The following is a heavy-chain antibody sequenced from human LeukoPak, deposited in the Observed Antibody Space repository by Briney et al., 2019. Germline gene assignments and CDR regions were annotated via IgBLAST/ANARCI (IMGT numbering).Heavy chain of an antibody. J-gene: IGHJ3*02. V-gene: IGHV4-34*01. CDR2: INHSGST. D-gene: IGHD2-8*01. CDR3: ARGVKPQWGPDAFDI. Sequence: SQTLSLTCAVYGGSFSGYHWSWIRQPPGKGLEWIGEINHSGSTNYNPSLKSRVTISVDTSKNQFSLKLSSVTAADTAVYYCARGVKPQWGPDAFDIWGQGTMVTVSS. CDR1: GGSFSGYH.